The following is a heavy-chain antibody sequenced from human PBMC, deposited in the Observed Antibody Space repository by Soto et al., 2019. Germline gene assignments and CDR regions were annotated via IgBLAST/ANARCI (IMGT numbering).Heavy chain of an antibody. D-gene: IGHD4-17*01. V-gene: IGHV4-39*01. CDR3: ASLYGDYVPY. CDR2: INYSGST. CDR1: GDSISSSSYY. J-gene: IGHJ4*02. Sequence: QLQLQESGPGLVQPSETLTLICSVSGDSISSSSYYWGWIRQPPGKGLEWIGTINYSGSTYYNPSLKSRVTISVDTSKNQFSLKVSSVTAADTAVYYCASLYGDYVPYWGQGILVSVSS.